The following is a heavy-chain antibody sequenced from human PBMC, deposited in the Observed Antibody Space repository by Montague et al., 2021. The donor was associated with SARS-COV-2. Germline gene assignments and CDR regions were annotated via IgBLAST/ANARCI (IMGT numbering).Heavy chain of an antibody. Sequence: CAISGDSVSSNSATWNGVRQSPSRGLELLGRTYYRSKWCNDYAVXVRGRVTINPDTSKNQFSLQLNSVTPEDTAIYYCTSGREGNYNVMDVWGQGTTVTVSS. CDR2: TYYRSKWCN. CDR1: GDSVSSNSAT. CDR3: TSGREGNYNVMDV. V-gene: IGHV6-1*01. D-gene: IGHD1-1*01. J-gene: IGHJ6*02.